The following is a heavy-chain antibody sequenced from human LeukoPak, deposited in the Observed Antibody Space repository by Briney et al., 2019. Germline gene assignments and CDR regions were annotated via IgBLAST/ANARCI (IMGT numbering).Heavy chain of an antibody. V-gene: IGHV3-30*18. CDR1: GFTFSSYG. CDR3: AKEGRIYSYDYGGGVGY. J-gene: IGHJ4*02. CDR2: ISYDGSNK. Sequence: QPGRSLRLSCAASGFTFSSYGMHWVRQAPGKGLEWVAVISYDGSNKYCADSVKGRFTISRDNSKNTLYLQMNSLRAEDTAVYYCAKEGRIYSYDYGGGVGYWGQGTLVTVSS. D-gene: IGHD5-18*01.